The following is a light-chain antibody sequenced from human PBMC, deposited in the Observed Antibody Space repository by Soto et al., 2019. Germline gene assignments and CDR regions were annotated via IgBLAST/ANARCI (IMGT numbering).Light chain of an antibody. V-gene: IGKV1-5*03. J-gene: IGKJ1*01. Sequence: DLQMTQSPSALSASVGDRVTITSRASQIISSWVAWYQQKPGKAPKFLIYKASILESGVPSRFRGSGSGTEFSPPISSLQPDDSATYYCQHYDNYQWTFGQGTKVEI. CDR3: QHYDNYQWT. CDR2: KAS. CDR1: QIISSW.